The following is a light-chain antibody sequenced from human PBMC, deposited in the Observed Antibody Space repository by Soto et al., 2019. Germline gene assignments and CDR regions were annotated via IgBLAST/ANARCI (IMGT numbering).Light chain of an antibody. CDR3: SSYTSSSTPCVV. Sequence: QSALTQPASVSGSPGQSITISCTGTSSDVGGYNYVSWYQQHPGKAPKLMIYDVSNRPSGVSNRFSGSKSGNTASLTISGLQAEDEADYYCSSYTSSSTPCVVFSGGTKLTVL. CDR2: DVS. V-gene: IGLV2-14*01. CDR1: SSDVGGYNY. J-gene: IGLJ2*01.